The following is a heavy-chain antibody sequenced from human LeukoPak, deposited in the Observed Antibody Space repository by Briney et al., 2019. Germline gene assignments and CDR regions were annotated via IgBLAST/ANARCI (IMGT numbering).Heavy chain of an antibody. D-gene: IGHD2-2*02. V-gene: IGHV4-39*07. Sequence: PSETLSLTCTVSGGSISSSSYYWGWIRQPPGKGLEWIGSIYYSGSTYYNPSLKSRVTMSVDTSKNQFSLRVSSVTAADTAVYYCARYRSTSCYMCAFEIWGQGTLVTVSS. J-gene: IGHJ3*02. CDR1: GGSISSSSYY. CDR3: ARYRSTSCYMCAFEI. CDR2: IYYSGST.